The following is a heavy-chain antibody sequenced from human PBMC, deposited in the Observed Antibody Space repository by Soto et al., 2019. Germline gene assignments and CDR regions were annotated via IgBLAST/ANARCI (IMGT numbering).Heavy chain of an antibody. V-gene: IGHV3-30*18. Sequence: GGSLRLSCAASGFTFSSYGMHWVRQAPGKGLEWVAVISYDGSNKYYADSVKGRFTISRDNSKNTLYLQMNSLRAEDTAVYYCAKDDCSSTSCPGQNDYWGQGTLVTVSS. CDR2: ISYDGSNK. CDR1: GFTFSSYG. J-gene: IGHJ4*02. D-gene: IGHD2-2*01. CDR3: AKDDCSSTSCPGQNDY.